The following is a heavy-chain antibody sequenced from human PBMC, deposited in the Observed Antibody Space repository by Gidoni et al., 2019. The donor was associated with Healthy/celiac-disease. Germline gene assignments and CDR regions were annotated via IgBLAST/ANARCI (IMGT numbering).Heavy chain of an antibody. D-gene: IGHD6-6*01. CDR3: ALSSLQAPFDY. J-gene: IGHJ4*02. Sequence: EVQLVESGGGLIQPGGSLRLSCAASGFTVSSNYMSWVRQAPGKGLEWVSVIYSGGSTYYADSVKGRFTISRYNSKNTLYLQMNSLRAEDTAVYYCALSSLQAPFDYWGQGTLVTVSS. CDR2: IYSGGST. CDR1: GFTVSSNY. V-gene: IGHV3-53*01.